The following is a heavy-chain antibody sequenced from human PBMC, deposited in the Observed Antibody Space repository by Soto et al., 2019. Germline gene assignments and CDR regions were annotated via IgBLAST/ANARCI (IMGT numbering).Heavy chain of an antibody. CDR3: ARGRLISLYYFDY. Sequence: GVLRRSCSASGFTFSNYDMHWVRQVTGKGLEWVSTIGTAGDTYYPGSVKGRFTISRENAKNSLYLQMNSLRAEDTAVYYCARGRLISLYYFDYWGQGTLVTVSS. V-gene: IGHV3-13*01. CDR2: IGTAGDT. D-gene: IGHD2-15*01. CDR1: GFTFSNYD. J-gene: IGHJ4*02.